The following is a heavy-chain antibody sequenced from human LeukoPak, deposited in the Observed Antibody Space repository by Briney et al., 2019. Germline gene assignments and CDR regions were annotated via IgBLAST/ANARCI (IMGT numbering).Heavy chain of an antibody. CDR3: ARAAVASPGDV. CDR1: GFTVSSSH. Sequence: GGSLRLSCAASGFTVSSSHMTWVRQAPGKGLECVSLIYSGGSTYYSDSVKGRFTISRDNSKNTLPLHMNSLRAEDTAVYYCARAAVASPGDVWGQGTTVTVSS. V-gene: IGHV3-66*01. D-gene: IGHD6-19*01. J-gene: IGHJ6*02. CDR2: IYSGGST.